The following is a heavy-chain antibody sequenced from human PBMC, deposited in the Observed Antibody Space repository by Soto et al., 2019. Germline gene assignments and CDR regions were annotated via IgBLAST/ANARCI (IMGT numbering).Heavy chain of an antibody. CDR3: ARGGEYCGGDCYRYYFDY. J-gene: IGHJ4*02. CDR2: IIPIFGTA. CDR1: GGTFSSYA. D-gene: IGHD2-21*02. Sequence: SVKVSCKASGGTFSSYAISWVRQAPGQGLEWMGGIIPIFGTANYAQKFQGRVTITADESTSTAYMELSSLRSEDTAVYYCARGGEYCGGDCYRYYFDYWGQGTLVTVSS. V-gene: IGHV1-69*13.